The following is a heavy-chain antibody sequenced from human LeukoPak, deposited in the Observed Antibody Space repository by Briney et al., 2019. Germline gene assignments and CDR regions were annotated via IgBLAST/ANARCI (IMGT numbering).Heavy chain of an antibody. D-gene: IGHD3-10*01. Sequence: PGGSLRLSCAASGFTFRSYAMRWVRQAPGKGGEGVAAISGSGGSTYYADSVKGRLTISRDNSKNTLYLQMNSLRAEDTAVYYCAGGGITKWDYWGQGTLVTVSS. CDR1: GFTFRSYA. V-gene: IGHV3-23*01. CDR2: ISGSGGST. CDR3: AGGGITKWDY. J-gene: IGHJ4*02.